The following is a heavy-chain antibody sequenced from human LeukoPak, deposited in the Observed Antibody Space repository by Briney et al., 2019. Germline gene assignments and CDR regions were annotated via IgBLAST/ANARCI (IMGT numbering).Heavy chain of an antibody. CDR2: ISAYNGNT. CDR1: GYPFTSYG. CDR3: VRVVSPAMVN. V-gene: IGHV1-18*01. D-gene: IGHD5-18*01. Sequence: APVKVSSKASGYPFTSYGISWVRQAPGQGLEWMGWISAYNGNTNYAQKLQGRVTKTTDTSTSTPYMELRSLRSDDTAVYYCVRVVSPAMVNWGQGTLVTVSS. J-gene: IGHJ4*02.